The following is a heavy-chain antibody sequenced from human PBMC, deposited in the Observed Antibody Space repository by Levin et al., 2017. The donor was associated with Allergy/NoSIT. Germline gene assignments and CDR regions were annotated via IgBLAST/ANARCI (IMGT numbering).Heavy chain of an antibody. CDR1: GFTFSSYW. V-gene: IGHV3-7*01. D-gene: IGHD6-19*01. CDR2: INQAGSGL. Sequence: PGGSLRLSCAASGFTFSSYWMGWVRQAPGRGLEWVANINQAGSGLQYVDSVRGRFTISRDNAKTSVYLQMNDLRADDTAVYYCAKIDDASHGWYDYWGHGTLVTVSS. CDR3: AKIDDASHGWYDY. J-gene: IGHJ4*01.